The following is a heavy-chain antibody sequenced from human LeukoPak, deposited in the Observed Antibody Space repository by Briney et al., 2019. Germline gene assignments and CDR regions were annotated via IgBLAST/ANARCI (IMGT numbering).Heavy chain of an antibody. CDR2: IYHSGST. V-gene: IGHV4-38-2*01. D-gene: IGHD6-19*01. CDR1: GYSISSGYY. CDR3: ARRSGLYVSPAAFYI. J-gene: IGHJ3*02. Sequence: SETLSLTCAVSGYSISSGYYWGWIRQPPGKGLEWIGSIYHSGSTYYNPSLKSRVTISVDTSKNQFSLKLSSVSAADTAVYYCARRSGLYVSPAAFYIWAQGTMVTVSS.